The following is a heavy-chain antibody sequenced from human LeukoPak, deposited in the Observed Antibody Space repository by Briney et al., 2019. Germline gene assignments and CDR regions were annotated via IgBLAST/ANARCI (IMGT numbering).Heavy chain of an antibody. D-gene: IGHD1-26*01. J-gene: IGHJ4*02. CDR2: IIPILGIA. V-gene: IGHV1-69*04. CDR3: ARSSGGSYYSYFDY. CDR1: GGTFSSYA. Sequence: ASVKVSCKASGGTFSSYAISWVRQAPGQGLEWMGRIIPILGIANYAQKFQGRVTITADKSTSTAYMELSSLRSEDTAVYYCARSSGGSYYSYFDYWGQGTLVTVSS.